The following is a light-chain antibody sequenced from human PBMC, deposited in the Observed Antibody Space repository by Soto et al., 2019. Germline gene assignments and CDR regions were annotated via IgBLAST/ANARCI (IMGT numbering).Light chain of an antibody. Sequence: EIVMTQSPATLSVSPGERASLSCRASQSVRSNLAWYQQKPGQAPRLLIYGAVTRATGIPARFSGSGSGTEFTPTISSLQSEDFALYYCQQYNDWPRTFGPGTKVDIK. V-gene: IGKV3-15*01. CDR1: QSVRSN. CDR3: QQYNDWPRT. CDR2: GAV. J-gene: IGKJ3*01.